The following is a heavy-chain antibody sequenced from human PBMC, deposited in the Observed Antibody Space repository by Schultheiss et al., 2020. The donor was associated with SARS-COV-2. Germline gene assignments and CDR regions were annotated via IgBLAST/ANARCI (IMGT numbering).Heavy chain of an antibody. CDR1: GYTFTSYG. J-gene: IGHJ4*02. D-gene: IGHD3-22*01. CDR2: ISGYKDNT. Sequence: ASVKVSCKASGYTFTSYGISWVRQAPGQGLEWMGWISGYKDNTKYAQKFQGSVTMTTDTSTSTAYMELRSLRSDDTAVYYCARGPIGFDYWGQGTLVTV. V-gene: IGHV1-18*01. CDR3: ARGPIGFDY.